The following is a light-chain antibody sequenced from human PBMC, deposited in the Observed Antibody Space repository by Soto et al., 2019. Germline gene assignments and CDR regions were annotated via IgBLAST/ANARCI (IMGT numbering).Light chain of an antibody. V-gene: IGKV2-30*01. CDR2: KVS. Sequence: DVVMTQSPLSLSVTLGQPASISCWSTQGLLYSDGNTYLNWFQQRTGQSPRSLIYKVSVRDSGVPDRLSGSGSGTDFTLKISRVEAEDVGIYYCMKGTHRPITFGQGTRLEI. J-gene: IGKJ5*01. CDR1: QGLLYSDGNTY. CDR3: MKGTHRPIT.